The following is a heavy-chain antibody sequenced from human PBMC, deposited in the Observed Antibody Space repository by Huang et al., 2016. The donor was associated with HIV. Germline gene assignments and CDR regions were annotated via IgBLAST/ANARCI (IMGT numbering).Heavy chain of an antibody. V-gene: IGHV3-15*01. CDR3: TTHLDYYDSSGYYFGNY. CDR2: MKSKTDGGTT. Sequence: EVQLVESGGGSVKPGGSLRLSCVVAGCIFSKAWMGWVRQAPGKGLEVGGSMKSKTDGGTTDYTAPVKGRFTISRDDSRNTLYLQMNSLKTEDTAVYYCTTHLDYYDSSGYYFGNYWGQGTLVTVSS. D-gene: IGHD3-22*01. CDR1: GCIFSKAW. J-gene: IGHJ4*02.